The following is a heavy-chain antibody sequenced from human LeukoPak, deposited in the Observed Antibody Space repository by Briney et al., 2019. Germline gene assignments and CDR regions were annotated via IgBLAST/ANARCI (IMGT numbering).Heavy chain of an antibody. CDR2: IYYSGST. CDR1: GGSISSYY. Sequence: SETLSLTCTVSGGSISSYYWSWIRQPPGKGLEWIGYIYYSGSTNYNPSLKSRATISVDTSKNQFSLKLSSVTAADTAVYYCAREGASPNYGGNALDYWGQGTLVTASS. D-gene: IGHD4-23*01. J-gene: IGHJ4*02. CDR3: AREGASPNYGGNALDY. V-gene: IGHV4-59*12.